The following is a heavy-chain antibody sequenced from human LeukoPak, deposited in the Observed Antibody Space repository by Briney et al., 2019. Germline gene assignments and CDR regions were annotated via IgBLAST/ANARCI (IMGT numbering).Heavy chain of an antibody. Sequence: GGSLRPSCAASGFTFSDFSMNWVRQTPGKGLEWVANIKQDGSEKYYVDSVKGRFTISRDNAKNSLYLQMNSLRAEDTAVYYCARDRGGADDFWSGYYTGYFDYWGQGTLVTVSS. CDR2: IKQDGSEK. J-gene: IGHJ4*02. CDR1: GFTFSDFS. CDR3: ARDRGGADDFWSGYYTGYFDY. D-gene: IGHD3-3*01. V-gene: IGHV3-7*01.